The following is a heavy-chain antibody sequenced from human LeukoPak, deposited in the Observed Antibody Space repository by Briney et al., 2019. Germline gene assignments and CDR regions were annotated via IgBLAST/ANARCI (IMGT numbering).Heavy chain of an antibody. Sequence: GGSLRLSCAASGFTVSSNYMSWVRQAPGKGLEWVSVINSGGSTYYADSVKGRFTLSRDNSKNTLYVQMNSLRAEDTAVYYCARWEGGVGATYWGQGTLVTVSS. J-gene: IGHJ4*02. CDR3: ARWEGGVGATY. CDR1: GFTVSSNY. D-gene: IGHD1-26*01. V-gene: IGHV3-66*01. CDR2: INSGGST.